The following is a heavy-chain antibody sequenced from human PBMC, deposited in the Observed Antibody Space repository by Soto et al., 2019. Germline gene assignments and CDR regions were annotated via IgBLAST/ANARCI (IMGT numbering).Heavy chain of an antibody. V-gene: IGHV1-8*01. Sequence: ASVKVSCKASGYTFTSYDINWVRQATGQGLEWMGWMNPNSGNTGYAQKFQGRVTMTRNTSISTAYMELSSLRSEDTALYYCARDRGVEMATSPGYWGQGTLVTVSS. CDR3: ARDRGVEMATSPGY. D-gene: IGHD5-12*01. CDR1: GYTFTSYD. J-gene: IGHJ4*02. CDR2: MNPNSGNT.